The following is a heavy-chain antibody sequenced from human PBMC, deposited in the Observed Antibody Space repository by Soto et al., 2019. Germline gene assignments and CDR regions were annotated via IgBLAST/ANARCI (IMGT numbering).Heavy chain of an antibody. D-gene: IGHD2-15*01. V-gene: IGHV3-48*01. Sequence: EVQLVESGGGLVQPGGSLRLSCAASGFTFNTYNMYWVRQAPGKGLEWISYISGSGNALSYADSVKGRFTISRDSAKDSLHLQMNNLRVEDTAVYYCARPLASNGGSCYYWGQGTLVTVSS. CDR1: GFTFNTYN. CDR2: ISGSGNAL. J-gene: IGHJ4*02. CDR3: ARPLASNGGSCYY.